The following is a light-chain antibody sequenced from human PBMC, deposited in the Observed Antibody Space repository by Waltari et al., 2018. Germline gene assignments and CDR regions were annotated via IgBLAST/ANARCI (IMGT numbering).Light chain of an antibody. V-gene: IGLV2-23*02. CDR2: EVT. CDR1: SHDVGNYDL. Sequence: QSALTQPASVSGSPGQSITISCTGTSHDVGNYDLVSWYQQHPGKAPKLIIYEVTKRPAGVSNRFSCSKSGNTASLSSSGLHTEDEGDYYCCSYSGDLSFGVVFGGGTKLTVL. J-gene: IGLJ2*01. CDR3: CSYSGDLSFGVV.